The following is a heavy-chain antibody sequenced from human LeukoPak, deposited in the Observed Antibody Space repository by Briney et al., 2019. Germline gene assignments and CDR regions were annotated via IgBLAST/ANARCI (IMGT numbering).Heavy chain of an antibody. CDR1: GFTFSSYA. CDR3: AKDSPTKYYYDSSGSDY. D-gene: IGHD3-22*01. J-gene: IGHJ4*02. CDR2: ISGSGGST. V-gene: IGHV3-23*01. Sequence: PGGSLRLSCAASGFTFSSYAMSWVRQAPGEGLEWVSAISGSGGSTYYADSVKGRFTISRDNSKNTLYLQMNSLRAEDTAVYYCAKDSPTKYYYDSSGSDYWGQGTLVTVSS.